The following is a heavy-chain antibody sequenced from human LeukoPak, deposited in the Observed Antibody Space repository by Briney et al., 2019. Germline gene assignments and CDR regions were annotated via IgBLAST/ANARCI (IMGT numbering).Heavy chain of an antibody. CDR2: IFYSGGT. CDR3: ARAYSSGWKGNDY. Sequence: PSETLSLTCTVSGGSINTPNYYWGWIRQTPGKGLEWIGNIFYSGGTYYSPSLTSRVTISLDTSRNQFSLKLSSVTAADTAVYYCARAYSSGWKGNDYWGQGTLVTVSS. CDR1: GGSINTPNYY. J-gene: IGHJ4*02. D-gene: IGHD6-19*01. V-gene: IGHV4-39*07.